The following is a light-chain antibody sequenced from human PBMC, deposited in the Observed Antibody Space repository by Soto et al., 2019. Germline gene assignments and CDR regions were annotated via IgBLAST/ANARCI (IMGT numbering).Light chain of an antibody. Sequence: DIQMTQSPSTLSASVGDRVAITCRASQDISKWLAWYQQKPGKPPKLLIYDASGLDSGVPSRFSGSGYGTEFTLTISGLQPEDSATFYCQQYDSFPWTFGPGTNVDIK. CDR2: DAS. V-gene: IGKV1-5*01. CDR3: QQYDSFPWT. CDR1: QDISKW. J-gene: IGKJ1*01.